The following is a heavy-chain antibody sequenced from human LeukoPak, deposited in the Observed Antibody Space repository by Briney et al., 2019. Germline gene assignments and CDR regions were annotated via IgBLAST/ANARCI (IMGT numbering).Heavy chain of an antibody. CDR1: GFTFSDYA. J-gene: IGHJ4*02. D-gene: IGHD3-10*01. V-gene: IGHV3-23*01. CDR3: VNSRGAY. Sequence: GGSLRLSCAASGFTFSDYAMSWVRQAPGKGLEWVSSISGSGNTTYYADSVKGRFTISRDNSKNTLYLQMHSVRADDTAVYYCVNSRGAYWGQGTLVTVSS. CDR2: ISGSGNTT.